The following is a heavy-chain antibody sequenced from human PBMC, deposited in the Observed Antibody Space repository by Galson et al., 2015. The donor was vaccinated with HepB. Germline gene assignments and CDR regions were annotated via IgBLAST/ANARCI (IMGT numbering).Heavy chain of an antibody. CDR1: GFTFTSSA. Sequence: SVKVSCKASGFTFTSSAVQWVRQARGQRLEWIGWIVVGSGNTNYAQKFQERVTITRDMSTSIAYMELSSLRSEDTAVYYCAAARTQYYYDSSGFKHDAFDIWGQGTMVTVSS. CDR2: IVVGSGNT. J-gene: IGHJ3*02. V-gene: IGHV1-58*01. D-gene: IGHD3-22*01. CDR3: AAARTQYYYDSSGFKHDAFDI.